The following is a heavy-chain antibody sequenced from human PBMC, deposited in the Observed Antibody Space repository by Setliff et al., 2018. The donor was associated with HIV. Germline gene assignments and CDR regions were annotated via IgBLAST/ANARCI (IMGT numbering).Heavy chain of an antibody. CDR2: IKQDGSEK. Sequence: PGGSRRLSCEASGFTFSSYWMSWVRQAPGKGLEWVANIKQDGSEKYYVDSVKGRFTISRDNAKNSLYLQMNSLRVEDTAVYYCATPRGLYSSSGWGQGTLVTVSS. CDR1: GFTFSSYW. D-gene: IGHD6-13*01. V-gene: IGHV3-7*03. J-gene: IGHJ4*02. CDR3: ATPRGLYSSSG.